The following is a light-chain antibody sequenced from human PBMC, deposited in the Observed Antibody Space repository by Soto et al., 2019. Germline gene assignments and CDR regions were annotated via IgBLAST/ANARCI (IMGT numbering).Light chain of an antibody. J-gene: IGKJ5*01. Sequence: EIVLTQSPATLSLPPGERATLSCRASQSVSSYLAWYQQKPGQAPRLLIYDASNRATGIPARFSGSWSGTDFTLTISSLEPEDVAVYYCQQRSNWFITFGQGTRLEIK. V-gene: IGKV3-11*01. CDR3: QQRSNWFIT. CDR1: QSVSSY. CDR2: DAS.